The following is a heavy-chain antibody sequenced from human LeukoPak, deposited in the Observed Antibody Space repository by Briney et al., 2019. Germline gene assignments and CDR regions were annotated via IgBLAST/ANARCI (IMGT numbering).Heavy chain of an antibody. V-gene: IGHV4-61*02. CDR3: ARDRRQQLVPTHYYYYYMDV. D-gene: IGHD6-13*01. CDR1: GGSISSGSYY. Sequence: SQTLSLTCTVSGGSISSGSYYWSWIRQPAGKGLEWIGRIYTSGSTNYNPSLQSRVTISVGTSKNQFSLKLSSVAAADTAVYYCARDRRQQLVPTHYYYYYMDVWGKGTTVTVSS. J-gene: IGHJ6*03. CDR2: IYTSGST.